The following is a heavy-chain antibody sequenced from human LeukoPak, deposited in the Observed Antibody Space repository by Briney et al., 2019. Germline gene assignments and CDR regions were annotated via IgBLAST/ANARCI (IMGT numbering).Heavy chain of an antibody. Sequence: PGRSLRLSCAASGFTFSSYGMHWVRQAPGKGLEWVAVISYDGSNKYYADSVKGRFTISRDNSKNTLYLQMNSLRAEDTAVYYCAKLEYCSGGSCSNDAFDIWGQGTMVTVSS. CDR3: AKLEYCSGGSCSNDAFDI. D-gene: IGHD2-15*01. J-gene: IGHJ3*02. CDR1: GFTFSSYG. V-gene: IGHV3-30*18. CDR2: ISYDGSNK.